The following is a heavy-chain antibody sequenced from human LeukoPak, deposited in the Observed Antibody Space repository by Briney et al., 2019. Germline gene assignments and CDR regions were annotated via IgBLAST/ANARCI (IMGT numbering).Heavy chain of an antibody. D-gene: IGHD6-13*01. V-gene: IGHV3-48*01. CDR3: ARGYSSSWFDFDY. CDR2: ISSSSSTI. Sequence: PGGSLRLSCAASGFTFSSYSMNWVRQAPGKGLEWVSYISSSSSTIYYADSVKGRFTISRDNAKNSLYLQMNSLRAKDTAAYYCARGYSSSWFDFDYWGQGTLVTVSS. CDR1: GFTFSSYS. J-gene: IGHJ4*02.